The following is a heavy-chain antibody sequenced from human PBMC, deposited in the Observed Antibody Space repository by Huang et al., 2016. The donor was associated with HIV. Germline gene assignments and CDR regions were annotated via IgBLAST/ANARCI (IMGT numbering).Heavy chain of an antibody. J-gene: IGHJ3*02. CDR2: IKIDGRTT. CDR1: GFKFSNYW. V-gene: IGHV3-74*01. D-gene: IGHD2-15*01. Sequence: EEHLVESGGGLVQPGGSLRLSCEASGFKFSNYWMQWVRQALGKGLMWVSRIKIDGRTTDYADSVKGRFTISRDNAKNTLYLQMSSLTAEDTAIYYCARAGGFEIWGQGTVVTVSS. CDR3: ARAGGFEI.